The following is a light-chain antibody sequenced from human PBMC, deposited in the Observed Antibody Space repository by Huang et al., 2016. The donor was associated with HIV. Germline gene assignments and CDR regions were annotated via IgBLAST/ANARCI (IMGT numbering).Light chain of an antibody. CDR2: AAY. J-gene: IGKJ1*01. Sequence: DIQMTQFPSSLSASVGDRVTITCRASQSISSYLNWYQQKPGKAPKLLIYAAYSLQTGVPSRFSGSGSGTDFTLTISSLHPEDFAIYYCQQSYSTPWTFGQGTKVEIK. CDR3: QQSYSTPWT. CDR1: QSISSY. V-gene: IGKV1-39*01.